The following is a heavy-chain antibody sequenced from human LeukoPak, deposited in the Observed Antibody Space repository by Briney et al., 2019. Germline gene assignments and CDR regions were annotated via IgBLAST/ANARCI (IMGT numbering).Heavy chain of an antibody. Sequence: SETLSLTCTVSGGSISPYFWSWIRQPPGKGLEWIGYISYTGSTNYNPSLKSRVTISVDTYKNQISLQLTSVTAADTAVYYCARDECGGVTNFDPWGQGTLVTVSS. J-gene: IGHJ5*02. V-gene: IGHV4-59*01. CDR3: ARDECGGVTNFDP. CDR1: GGSISPYF. CDR2: ISYTGST. D-gene: IGHD3-16*01.